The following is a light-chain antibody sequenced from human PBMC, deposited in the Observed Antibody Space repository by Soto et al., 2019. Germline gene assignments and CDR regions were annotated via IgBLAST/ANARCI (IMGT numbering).Light chain of an antibody. CDR2: GAS. CDR3: QQYSSSPPFT. J-gene: IGKJ3*01. CDR1: QSVSSSY. Sequence: EIVLTQSPGTLSLSPGERATLSCRASQSVSSSYLAWYQQKPGQAPRLLIYGASSRAAGIPDRFSGRGSGTVFSLTISRLEPEYITVYYCQQYSSSPPFTFGTGTKVDIK. V-gene: IGKV3-20*01.